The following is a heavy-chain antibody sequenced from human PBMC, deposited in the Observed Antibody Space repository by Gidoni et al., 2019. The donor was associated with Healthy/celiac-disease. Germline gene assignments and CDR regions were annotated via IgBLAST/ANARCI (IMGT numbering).Heavy chain of an antibody. CDR3: ARAVDTAMVIYYYYYGMDV. V-gene: IGHV3-21*01. CDR1: GFTFSSYS. CDR2: ISSSSSYI. J-gene: IGHJ6*02. D-gene: IGHD5-18*01. Sequence: EVQLVESGGGLVKPGGSLRLSCAASGFTFSSYSMNWVRQAPGKGLAWVSSISSSSSYIYYADSVKGRFTISRDNAKNSLYLQMNSLRAEDTAVYYCARAVDTAMVIYYYYYGMDVWGQGTTVTVSS.